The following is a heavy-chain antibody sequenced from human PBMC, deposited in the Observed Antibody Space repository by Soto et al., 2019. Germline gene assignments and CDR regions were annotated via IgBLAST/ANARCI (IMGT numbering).Heavy chain of an antibody. CDR1: GGSISSSSSC. D-gene: IGHD2-21*02. V-gene: IGHV4-39*01. CDR3: ARQRRTVVTKADFDH. J-gene: IGHJ4*02. Sequence: TLTLTCIDSGGSISSSSSCWGWIRQPPGKGLEWIGSIYYSGRTYYNPSFKSRVTISIDTSKNQFSLKLSAVTATDTAVYYCARQRRTVVTKADFDHWGQGALVTVSS. CDR2: IYYSGRT.